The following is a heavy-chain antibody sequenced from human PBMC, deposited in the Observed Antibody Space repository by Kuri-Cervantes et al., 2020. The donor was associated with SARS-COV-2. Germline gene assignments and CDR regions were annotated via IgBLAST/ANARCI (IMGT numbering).Heavy chain of an antibody. D-gene: IGHD3-3*01. CDR2: ISSSSSYI. CDR1: GFTFSSYS. J-gene: IGHJ6*02. V-gene: IGHV3-21*01. Sequence: GGSLRLSCAASGFTFSSYSMNWVRQAPGKGLEWVSSISSSSSYIYYADSVKGRFTISRDNAKNSLYLQMNSLRAEDTAVYYCARDSRTGGRFGVVIRHYGMDVWGQGTTVTVSS. CDR3: ARDSRTGGRFGVVIRHYGMDV.